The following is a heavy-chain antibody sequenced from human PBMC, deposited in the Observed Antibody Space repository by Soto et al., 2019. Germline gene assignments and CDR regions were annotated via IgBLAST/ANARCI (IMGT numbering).Heavy chain of an antibody. J-gene: IGHJ4*02. V-gene: IGHV1-3*03. CDR2: INAGNRNT. Sequence: ASVKVSCKASGYTFTSYAMHWVRQAPGQRLEWMGWINAGNRNTNYAQELQGRVTMTTDTSTSTAYMELRSLRSEDTAVYYFARGRRYYDSNGYYNYFDYWGQGTLVTVSS. CDR1: GYTFTSYA. CDR3: ARGRRYYDSNGYYNYFDY. D-gene: IGHD3-22*01.